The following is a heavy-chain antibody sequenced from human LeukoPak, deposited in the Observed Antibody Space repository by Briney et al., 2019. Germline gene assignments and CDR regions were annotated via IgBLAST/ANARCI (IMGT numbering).Heavy chain of an antibody. CDR2: TYYMSKWFH. V-gene: IGHV6-1*01. D-gene: IGHD1-1*01. Sequence: SQTLSLTCAISGDTVSGNSGAWIWIRQSPSRGLEWLGRTYYMSKWFHDYAISVKGRIIISPDTANNQCSLHLSSVTADDTGVYYCARALERYYFDFWGQGTLVTVSS. CDR3: ARALERYYFDF. CDR1: GDTVSGNSGA. J-gene: IGHJ4*02.